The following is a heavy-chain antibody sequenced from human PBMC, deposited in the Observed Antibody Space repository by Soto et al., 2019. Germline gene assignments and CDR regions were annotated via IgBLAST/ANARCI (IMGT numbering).Heavy chain of an antibody. Sequence: PGESLKISCQGSGYSFPTSWIGWVRQMPGKGLEWMGVIYPQDSDTRYSPSFEGQVTFSADTSLSTAYLQWNSPKASDTATYYCARQRAWNDAFDFWGQGTLVTVSS. CDR2: IYPQDSDT. J-gene: IGHJ4*02. CDR1: GYSFPTSW. D-gene: IGHD1-1*01. V-gene: IGHV5-51*01. CDR3: ARQRAWNDAFDF.